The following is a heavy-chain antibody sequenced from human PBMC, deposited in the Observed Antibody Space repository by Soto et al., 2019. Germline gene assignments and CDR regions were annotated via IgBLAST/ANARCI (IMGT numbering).Heavy chain of an antibody. CDR3: ARDRAVCSGRSCYSPPDYYYYMDV. Sequence: QVQLQESGPGLVKPSETLSLTCTVSGVSISSSYWSWIRQPPGKGLEWIGYIYNSGSTNYNPSLKSRVTISVDTSKNQVSLGLSSVTAADTAVYDCARDRAVCSGRSCYSPPDYYYYMDVWGKGTTVTVS. D-gene: IGHD2-15*01. J-gene: IGHJ6*03. CDR2: IYNSGST. V-gene: IGHV4-59*01. CDR1: GVSISSSY.